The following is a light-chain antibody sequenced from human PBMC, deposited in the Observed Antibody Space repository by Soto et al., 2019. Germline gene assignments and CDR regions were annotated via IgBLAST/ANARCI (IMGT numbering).Light chain of an antibody. V-gene: IGKV3-11*01. CDR1: QFISNS. Sequence: EIVMTQSPTTLSVSPGERVTLSCRASQFISNSLAWYQQRPGQPPRLLIFDASTRATGIPPRFSGSGSGTDFTLTISSLEPEDFAVYYCQQRSNSFGGGTKVDIK. CDR3: QQRSNS. J-gene: IGKJ4*01. CDR2: DAS.